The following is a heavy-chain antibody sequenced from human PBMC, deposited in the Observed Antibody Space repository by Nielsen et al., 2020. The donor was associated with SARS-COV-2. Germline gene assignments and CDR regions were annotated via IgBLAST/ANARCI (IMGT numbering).Heavy chain of an antibody. CDR2: IRSYANEYAT. V-gene: IGHV3-73*01. Sequence: GESLKTSCVASGFTFSGSAMHWVRQASGKGLEWPGRIRSYANEYATAYAASVKGRFTISRDDSKNTAYLQMNSLKTEDTAVYYCSSPTVAYWGQGTLVTVSS. CDR3: SSPTVAY. J-gene: IGHJ4*02. D-gene: IGHD4-23*01. CDR1: GFTFSGSA.